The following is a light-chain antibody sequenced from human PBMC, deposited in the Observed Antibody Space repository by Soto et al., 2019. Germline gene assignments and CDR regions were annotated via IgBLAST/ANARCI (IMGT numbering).Light chain of an antibody. Sequence: EIVLTQSPATLSLSPGERATLSCRASQSVISYLAWYQQKPGQAPRLLIYEASSRATGIPGRFSGSGSGTDVTLTLSSLEPEDFAVYYRQQRSNWPPTFGQGTKVEIK. J-gene: IGKJ1*01. CDR1: QSVISY. V-gene: IGKV3-11*01. CDR2: EAS. CDR3: QQRSNWPPT.